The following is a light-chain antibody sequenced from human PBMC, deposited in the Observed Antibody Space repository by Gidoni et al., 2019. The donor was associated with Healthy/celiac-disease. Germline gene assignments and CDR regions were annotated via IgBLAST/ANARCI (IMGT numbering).Light chain of an antibody. Sequence: IQLTQSPSSLSASVGDRVTITCRASQGISSYLAWYQQKPGKAPQLLIYAASTLQSGVPSRFSGSGSGTDFTLTISSLQPEDFATYYCQQLNSYPRFGPGTKVDIK. CDR3: QQLNSYPR. V-gene: IGKV1-9*01. J-gene: IGKJ3*01. CDR2: AAS. CDR1: QGISSY.